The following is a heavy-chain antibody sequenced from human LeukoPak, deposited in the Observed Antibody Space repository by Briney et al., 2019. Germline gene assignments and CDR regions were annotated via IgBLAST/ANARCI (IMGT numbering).Heavy chain of an antibody. D-gene: IGHD4-23*01. CDR3: AGDSDYGGYSRFDF. V-gene: IGHV3-74*01. CDR2: IKSDGSST. CDR1: GFTFSSYW. Sequence: RSGGSLRLSCAASGFTFSSYWMHWVRQAPGKGLVWVSRIKSDGSSTSYAGFVKGRFTISRDNAKNTLYLQMNSLRGEDTAVYYCAGDSDYGGYSRFDFWGQGALVTVSS. J-gene: IGHJ4*02.